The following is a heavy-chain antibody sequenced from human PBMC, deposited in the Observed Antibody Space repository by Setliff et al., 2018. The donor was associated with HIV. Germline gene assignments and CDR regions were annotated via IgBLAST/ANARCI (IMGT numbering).Heavy chain of an antibody. CDR1: GGYITTYY. D-gene: IGHD3-22*01. CDR3: GRQVPVPGVAVTPIDY. Sequence: SETLSLTCTVSGGYITTYYWTWLRQFPGKGLEWIGFIFYTGSTTYNPSLNSRVTISVDTSKNQFSLKVTSVTAADTAVYYCGRQVPVPGVAVTPIDYWGQGTLVTVSS. J-gene: IGHJ4*02. V-gene: IGHV4-59*08. CDR2: IFYTGST.